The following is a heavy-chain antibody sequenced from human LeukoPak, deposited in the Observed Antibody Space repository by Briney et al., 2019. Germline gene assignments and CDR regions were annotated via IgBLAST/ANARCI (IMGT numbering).Heavy chain of an antibody. CDR3: ARAASGPLFDY. J-gene: IGHJ4*02. Sequence: SETLSLTCTVSGGSISSSSYYWGWIRQPPGKGLEWIGSIYYSGSTYYNPSLKSRVTISVDTSKNQFSLKLSSVTAADTAVYYCARAASGPLFDYWGQGTLVTVSS. V-gene: IGHV4-39*07. CDR2: IYYSGST. CDR1: GGSISSSSYY. D-gene: IGHD2-15*01.